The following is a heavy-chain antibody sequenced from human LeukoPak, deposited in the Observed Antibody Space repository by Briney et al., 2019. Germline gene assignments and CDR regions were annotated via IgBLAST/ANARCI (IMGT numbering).Heavy chain of an antibody. CDR2: IIPIVGTA. Sequence: SVKVSCKASGGTFSSYAISWVRQAPGPGLEWMGGIIPIVGTANYAQKFQGRVTITADKSTSTAYMELSSLRSEDTAVYYCASGNIVATIAYYYYGMDVWGKGTTVTVSS. CDR1: GGTFSSYA. V-gene: IGHV1-69*06. D-gene: IGHD5-12*01. J-gene: IGHJ6*04. CDR3: ASGNIVATIAYYYYGMDV.